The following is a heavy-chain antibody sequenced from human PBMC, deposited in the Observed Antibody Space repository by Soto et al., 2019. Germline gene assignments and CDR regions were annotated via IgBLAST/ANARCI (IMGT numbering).Heavy chain of an antibody. CDR3: AHSVIVRGHFVVLREFYQL. D-gene: IGHD3-16*02. CDR2: IYWDDDK. CDR1: GFSLSTSGVG. Sequence: GSGPTLVNPPQTLTLTCTFSGFSLSTSGVGVGWIRQPPGKALEWLALIYWDDDKRYSPSLKSRLTITKDTSKNQVVLTMTNMDPVDTATYYCAHSVIVRGHFVVLREFYQLWGQRTLVTVSS. V-gene: IGHV2-5*02. J-gene: IGHJ1*01.